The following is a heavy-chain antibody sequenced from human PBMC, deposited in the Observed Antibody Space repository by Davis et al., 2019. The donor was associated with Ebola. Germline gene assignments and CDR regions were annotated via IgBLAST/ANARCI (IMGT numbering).Heavy chain of an antibody. CDR1: GFTFDDHA. CDR2: ISGNGYGT. V-gene: IGHV3-43*02. Sequence: GGSLRLSCAASGFTFDDHAMSWVRQAPGKALEWVSLISGNGYGTEYGDSVKGRFTISRDNSKNFLYLQVNDLRPEDTALYFCAKTRGYRLYYFEYWGQGTLVTVSS. J-gene: IGHJ4*02. D-gene: IGHD5-18*01. CDR3: AKTRGYRLYYFEY.